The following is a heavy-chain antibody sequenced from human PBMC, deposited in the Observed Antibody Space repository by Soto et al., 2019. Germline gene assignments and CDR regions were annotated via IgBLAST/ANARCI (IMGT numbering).Heavy chain of an antibody. J-gene: IGHJ6*02. CDR3: ARDREAGYNFYYGMDV. D-gene: IGHD6-19*01. CDR1: GGDINTYS. V-gene: IGHV4-4*07. Sequence: SETRSLNWVVSGGDINTYSWTWIRQPAGKGLEWIGRIYTSASINYNPSLKGRVTLSVDTSTNQVSLRLASVTAADTAIYYCARDREAGYNFYYGMDVWGQGTTVTVSS. CDR2: IYTSASI.